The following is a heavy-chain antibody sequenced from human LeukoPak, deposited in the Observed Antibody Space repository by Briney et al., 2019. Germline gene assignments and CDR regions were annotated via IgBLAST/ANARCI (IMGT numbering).Heavy chain of an antibody. D-gene: IGHD3-16*01. CDR3: ARVSEYYLNAFDI. V-gene: IGHV4-30-2*01. CDR2: IYHSGST. J-gene: IGHJ3*02. Sequence: SETLSLTCAVSGGSISSGGYSWSWIRQPPGKGLEWIGCIYHSGSTYYIPSLKSRVTISVDRSKNQFSLKLSSVTAADTALYYCARVSEYYLNAFDIWGQGTMVTVSS. CDR1: GGSISSGGYS.